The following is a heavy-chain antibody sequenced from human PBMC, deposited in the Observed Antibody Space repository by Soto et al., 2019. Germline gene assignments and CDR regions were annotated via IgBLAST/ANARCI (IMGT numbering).Heavy chain of an antibody. D-gene: IGHD2-15*01. V-gene: IGHV3-74*01. CDR1: GFTFSSYW. CDR3: ARTSLVVAGATREDY. CDR2: IKSDGSST. J-gene: IGHJ4*02. Sequence: EVQLVESGGALVQPGGSLRLSCAASGFTFSSYWMHWVRQAPGKGLVWVSRIKSDGSSTSYADSVKGRVTISRDNAKKTLYLQMNSLRAEDTAVYYCARTSLVVAGATREDYWGQGTLVTVST.